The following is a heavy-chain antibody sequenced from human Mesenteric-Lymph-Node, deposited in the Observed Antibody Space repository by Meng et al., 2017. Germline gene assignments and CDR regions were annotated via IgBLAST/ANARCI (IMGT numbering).Heavy chain of an antibody. CDR1: GGSISSSFY. CDR2: IYLAGSP. J-gene: IGHJ4*02. V-gene: IGHV4-4*02. CDR3: VRHGGKYFDS. Sequence: QGPGPGLVEPAGTLSLTCTVSGGSISSSFYWSWVRQSPGKGLEWIGQIYLAGSPNYNPSLESRVTISVDKSKNQFSLRLTSVTAADTAIFYCVRHGGKYFDSWGQGTLVTASS. D-gene: IGHD2-15*01.